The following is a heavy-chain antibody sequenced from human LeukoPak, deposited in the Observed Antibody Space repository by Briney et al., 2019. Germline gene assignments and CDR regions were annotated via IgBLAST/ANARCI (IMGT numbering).Heavy chain of an antibody. V-gene: IGHV3-48*03. CDR3: ASTKRVPYCSGGSCYSPFDY. CDR1: GFTFSSYE. D-gene: IGHD2-15*01. J-gene: IGHJ4*02. Sequence: GGSLRLSCAASGFTFSSYEMNWVRQAPGKGLEWVSYISSSGSTIYYADSVKGRFTISRDNAKNSLYLQMNSLRAEGTAVYYCASTKRVPYCSGGSCYSPFDYWGQGTLVTVSS. CDR2: ISSSGSTI.